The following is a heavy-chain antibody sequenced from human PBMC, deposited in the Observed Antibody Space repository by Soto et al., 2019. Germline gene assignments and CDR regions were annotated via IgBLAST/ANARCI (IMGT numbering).Heavy chain of an antibody. CDR3: ARHNYGSGSTYFDY. V-gene: IGHV4-59*08. CDR1: GCSISSYY. J-gene: IGHJ4*02. D-gene: IGHD3-10*01. CDR2: IYYSGST. Sequence: SETLSLTCPVSGCSISSYYWSWIRQPPGKGLEWIGYIYYSGSTNYNPSLKSRVTISVDTSKNQFSLKLNSMTAADTAVYYCARHNYGSGSTYFDYWGQGTLVTVS.